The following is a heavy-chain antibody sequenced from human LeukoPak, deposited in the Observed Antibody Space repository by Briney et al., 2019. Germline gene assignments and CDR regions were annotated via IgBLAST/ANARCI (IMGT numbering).Heavy chain of an antibody. CDR2: ISGSGGST. J-gene: IGHJ4*02. CDR3: AKGGMGAGIVGATRDFDY. Sequence: PGGSLRLSCAASGFTFSSYAMSWVRQAPGKGLEWVSAISGSGGSTYYADSVKGRFTISRDNSKNTLYLQMNSLRAEDTAVYYCAKGGMGAGIVGATRDFDYWGQGTLVTVSS. V-gene: IGHV3-23*01. D-gene: IGHD1-26*01. CDR1: GFTFSSYA.